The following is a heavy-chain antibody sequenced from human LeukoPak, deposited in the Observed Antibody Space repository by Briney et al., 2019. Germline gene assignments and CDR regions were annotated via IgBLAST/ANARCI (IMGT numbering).Heavy chain of an antibody. CDR1: GGSISSYY. J-gene: IGHJ6*03. V-gene: IGHV4-4*07. D-gene: IGHD6-13*01. CDR3: ARDEYSSSWDYYYYYMDV. Sequence: SETLSLTCTVSGGSISSYYWSWIRQPAGKGLEWIGRICTSGGTNYNPSLKSRVTISVDKSKNQFSLKLSSVTAADTAVYYCARDEYSSSWDYYYYYMDVWGKGTTATVSS. CDR2: ICTSGGT.